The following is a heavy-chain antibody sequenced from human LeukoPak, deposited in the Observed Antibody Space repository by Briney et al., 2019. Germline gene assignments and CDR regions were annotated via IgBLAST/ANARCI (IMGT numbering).Heavy chain of an antibody. Sequence: SETLSLTCTVSGDSVSSGGHSWSWIRQPPGKGLEWIGYLYYSGSTHYNPSLKRRVTISVDSSKNQFSLKLNSVTAADTAVYYCARITSGAFDIWGQGSMVTVSS. CDR3: ARITSGAFDI. CDR1: GDSVSSGGHS. CDR2: LYYSGST. D-gene: IGHD3-10*01. V-gene: IGHV4-61*08. J-gene: IGHJ3*02.